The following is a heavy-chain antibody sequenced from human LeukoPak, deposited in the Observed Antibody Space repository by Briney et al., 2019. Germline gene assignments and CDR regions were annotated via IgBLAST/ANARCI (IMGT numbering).Heavy chain of an antibody. J-gene: IGHJ3*02. CDR1: GFTFISYS. CDR2: ISSSSSYI. CDR3: SREAPGAFDI. Sequence: GGSLRLSCAASGFTFISYSMNWVRQAPGKGLGWGSSISSSSSYIYYADSVKGRFTISRDNAKNSLYLQMNSLRAEDTAVYYCSREAPGAFDIWGQGTMVTVSS. V-gene: IGHV3-21*01.